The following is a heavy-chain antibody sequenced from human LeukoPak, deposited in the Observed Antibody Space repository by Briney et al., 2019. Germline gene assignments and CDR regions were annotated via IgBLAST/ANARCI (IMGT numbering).Heavy chain of an antibody. D-gene: IGHD3-22*01. J-gene: IGHJ4*02. CDR2: IYYSGST. Sequence: SETLSLTCTVPGGSISGSSYYWGWIRQPPGKGLEWIGSIYYSGSTYYNPSLKSRVTISVDTSKNQFSLKLNSVTATDTAVYYCARHGSAYSSPTRTFDYWGQGTLVAVSS. CDR3: ARHGSAYSSPTRTFDY. V-gene: IGHV4-39*01. CDR1: GGSISGSSYY.